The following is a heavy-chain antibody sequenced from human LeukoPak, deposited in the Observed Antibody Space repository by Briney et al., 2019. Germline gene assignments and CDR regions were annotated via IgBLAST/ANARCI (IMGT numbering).Heavy chain of an antibody. V-gene: IGHV3-23*01. D-gene: IGHD3-22*01. CDR3: AKRQDSSGNRANNALVI. Sequence: PGGSLRLSCPPSGFTFSSYGTSWVRQATGKGLEWVSSISGSGGSTYYAESVKGRFTIPRQYSKNTLYLQVSSLRAEDTAVYYCAKRQDSSGNRANNALVISGEGRMVTVCS. CDR1: GFTFSSYG. CDR2: ISGSGGST. J-gene: IGHJ3*02.